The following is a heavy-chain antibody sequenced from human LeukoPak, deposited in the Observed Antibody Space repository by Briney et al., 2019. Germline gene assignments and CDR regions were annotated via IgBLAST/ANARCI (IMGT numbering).Heavy chain of an antibody. CDR3: AKDIVVVPAAIDY. Sequence: GGSLRLSCAASGFTFSSYAMSWVRQAPGKGLEWVSAISGNGGSTYYADSVKGRFTISRDNSKNTLYLQMNSLRAEDTAVYYCAKDIVVVPAAIDYWGQGTLVTVSS. CDR2: ISGNGGST. V-gene: IGHV3-23*01. CDR1: GFTFSSYA. D-gene: IGHD2-2*01. J-gene: IGHJ4*02.